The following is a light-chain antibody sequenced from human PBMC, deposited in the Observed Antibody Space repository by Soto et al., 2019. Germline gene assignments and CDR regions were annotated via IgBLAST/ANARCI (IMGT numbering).Light chain of an antibody. V-gene: IGLV2-14*01. Sequence: QAVLSHPASVSWSPGHVITISCSGTSSDIGRYNYVSWYQQPPGKAPKLIIYEVRYRRSGVSDRFSGSKSGNTASLTISGLQAEDEADYYCGSYTRVTRSGQVFGSTSGNVFGTGTKVTVL. CDR2: EVR. J-gene: IGLJ1*01. CDR1: SSDIGRYNY. CDR3: GSYTRVTRSGQVFGSTSGNV.